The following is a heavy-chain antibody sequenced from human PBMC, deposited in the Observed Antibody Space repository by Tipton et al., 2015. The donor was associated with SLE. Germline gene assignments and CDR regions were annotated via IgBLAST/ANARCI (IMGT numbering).Heavy chain of an antibody. CDR3: ARRKGMGSYSGYDWVY. V-gene: IGHV5-51*03. Sequence: QLVQSGAEVKKPGESLKISCKGFGYSFTSYWIGWVRQMPGKGLEWLGIIYPGDSDTRYSPSFQGQVTISADKSISTAYLQWSSLKASDTAMYYCARRKGMGSYSGYDWVYWGQGTLVTVSS. CDR2: IYPGDSDT. D-gene: IGHD5-12*01. CDR1: GYSFTSYW. J-gene: IGHJ4*02.